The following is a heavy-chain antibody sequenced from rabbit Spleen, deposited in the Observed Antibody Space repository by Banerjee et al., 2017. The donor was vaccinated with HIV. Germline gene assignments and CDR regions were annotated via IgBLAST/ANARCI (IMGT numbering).Heavy chain of an antibody. J-gene: IGHJ4*01. CDR2: IYGGSVGSS. D-gene: IGHD2-1*01. CDR3: ARGSAAMTMVITGYYLSL. CDR1: GFSFSSSYY. Sequence: QSLEESGGDLVKPEGSLTLTCTASGFSFSSSYYMCWVRQAPGKGLECIACIYGGSVGSSYYASWAKGRFTVSKTSSTTVTLQMTGLTAADTATYFCARGSAAMTMVITGYYLSLWGPGTLVTVS. V-gene: IGHV1S40*01.